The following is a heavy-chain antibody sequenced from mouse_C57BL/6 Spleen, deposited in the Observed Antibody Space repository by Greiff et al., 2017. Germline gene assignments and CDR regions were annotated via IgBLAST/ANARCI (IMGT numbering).Heavy chain of an antibody. CDR1: GYTFTSYT. Sequence: VQLQQSGPELARPGASVKMSCKASGYTFTSYTMHWVKQRPGQGLEWIGYINPSSGYTKYNQKFKDKATLTADKSSSTAYMQLSSLTSGDSAVYYCARGRFFITTVVAKGDAMGYWGQGTSVTVSS. CDR2: INPSSGYT. D-gene: IGHD1-1*01. J-gene: IGHJ4*01. V-gene: IGHV1-4*01. CDR3: ARGRFFITTVVAKGDAMGY.